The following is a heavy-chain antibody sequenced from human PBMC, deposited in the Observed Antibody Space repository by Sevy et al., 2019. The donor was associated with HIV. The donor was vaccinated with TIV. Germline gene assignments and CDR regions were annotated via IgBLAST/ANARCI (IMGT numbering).Heavy chain of an antibody. CDR2: ISSSGSTI. D-gene: IGHD6-13*01. V-gene: IGHV3-11*01. J-gene: IGHJ4*02. CDR3: ASSIAAAGTDYFDY. Sequence: GGSLRLSCAASGFTFSDYYMSWIRQAPGKGLEWVSYISSSGSTIYYADSVKGRFTISRDNAKNSLYLQMNSLRAEDTAVYYCASSIAAAGTDYFDYWGQGTLVTVSS. CDR1: GFTFSDYY.